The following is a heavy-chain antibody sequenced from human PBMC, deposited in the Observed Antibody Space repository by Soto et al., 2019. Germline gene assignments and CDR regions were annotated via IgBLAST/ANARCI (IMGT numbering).Heavy chain of an antibody. CDR1: GFIFSSYG. CDR2: ISYDGSNK. D-gene: IGHD6-19*01. CDR3: AKGISGWFFDY. Sequence: QVQLVESGGGVVQPGRSLRLSCAASGFIFSSYGMHWVRKAPGKGLEWVAVISYDGSNKYYADSVKGRFTISRDNSKKTLYLQMISLRAEDTAVYYCAKGISGWFFDYWGQGTLVTVSS. V-gene: IGHV3-30*18. J-gene: IGHJ4*02.